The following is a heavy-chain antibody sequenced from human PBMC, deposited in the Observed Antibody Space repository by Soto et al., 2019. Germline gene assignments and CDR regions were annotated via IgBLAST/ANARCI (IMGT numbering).Heavy chain of an antibody. D-gene: IGHD3-10*01. CDR1: GGSISSSSYY. Sequence: SETLCVTCTVSGGSISSSSYYWGWIRQPPGKGLEWIGGIYYSGSTYYNPSLKSRVTISVDTSKNKFSLKLSSVTAADTAVYYCARTMVRGPRRDRFAPWAQRTLVRVSA. CDR2: IYYSGST. J-gene: IGHJ5*02. CDR3: ARTMVRGPRRDRFAP. V-gene: IGHV4-39*01.